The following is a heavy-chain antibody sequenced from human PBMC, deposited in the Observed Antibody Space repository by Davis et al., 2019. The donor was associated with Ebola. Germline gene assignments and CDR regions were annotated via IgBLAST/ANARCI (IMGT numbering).Heavy chain of an antibody. CDR1: GFTFSSYW. J-gene: IGHJ6*02. V-gene: IGHV3-7*01. Sequence: PGGSLRLSCAASGFTFSSYWMSWVRQAPGKGLEWVANIKQDGSEKYYVDSVKGRFTISRDNAKNSLYLQMNSLRSEDTAVYYCARGQRERIQLWSYYYYYGMDVWGQGTTVTVSS. CDR2: IKQDGSEK. CDR3: ARGQRERIQLWSYYYYYGMDV. D-gene: IGHD5-18*01.